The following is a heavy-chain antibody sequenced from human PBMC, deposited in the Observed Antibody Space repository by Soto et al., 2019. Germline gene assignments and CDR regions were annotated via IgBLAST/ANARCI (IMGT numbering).Heavy chain of an antibody. Sequence: SETLSLTCTVSGGSISSSSYYWGWIRQPPGKGLEWIGSIYYSGSTYYNPSLKSRVTISVDTSKNQFSLKLSSVTAADTAVYYCARRNYDFWSGYPNWFDPWGQGTLVTVS. CDR2: IYYSGST. CDR3: ARRNYDFWSGYPNWFDP. V-gene: IGHV4-39*01. CDR1: GGSISSSSYY. J-gene: IGHJ5*02. D-gene: IGHD3-3*01.